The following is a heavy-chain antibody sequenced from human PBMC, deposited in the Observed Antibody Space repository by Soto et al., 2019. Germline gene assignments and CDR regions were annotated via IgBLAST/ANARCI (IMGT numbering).Heavy chain of an antibody. D-gene: IGHD3-3*01. V-gene: IGHV1-69*13. CDR1: GGTFSSYA. Sequence: SVKVSCKASGGTFSSYAISWVRQAPGQGLEWMGGIIPVFGTANYAQKFQGRVTITADESTSTAYMELSSLRSEDTAVYYCAIRVALALYYYYGMDVWGQGTTVTVSS. J-gene: IGHJ6*02. CDR3: AIRVALALYYYYGMDV. CDR2: IIPVFGTA.